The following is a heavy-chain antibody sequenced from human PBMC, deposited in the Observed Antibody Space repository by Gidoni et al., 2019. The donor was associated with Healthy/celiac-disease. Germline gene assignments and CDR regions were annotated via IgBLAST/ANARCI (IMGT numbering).Heavy chain of an antibody. D-gene: IGHD3-22*01. CDR2: IYHSGST. V-gene: IGHV4-30-2*01. CDR1: GGSISRGGYS. Sequence: QLQLQESGSGLVKPSQTLSLTCAVSGGSISRGGYSWSWIRQPPGKGLEWIGYIYHSGSTYYNPSLKRRVTISVDRSKNQCSLKLSSVTAADTAVYYCARETPLENYYDSSGYFDYWGQGTLVTVSS. J-gene: IGHJ4*02. CDR3: ARETPLENYYDSSGYFDY.